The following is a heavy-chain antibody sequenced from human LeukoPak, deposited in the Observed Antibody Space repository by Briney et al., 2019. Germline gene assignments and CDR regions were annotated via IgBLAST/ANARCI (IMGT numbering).Heavy chain of an antibody. D-gene: IGHD3-22*01. CDR2: ISSSGST. CDR1: GDSISSGDYY. Sequence: SQTLSLTCTVSGDSISSGDYYWSWIRQPAGKGLGWIGRISSSGSTNYNPSLKSRVTISVDTSKNQFSLKLSSVTAADTAVYFCARGPYSYDSSGAFDIWGQGTMVTVSS. CDR3: ARGPYSYDSSGAFDI. V-gene: IGHV4-61*02. J-gene: IGHJ3*02.